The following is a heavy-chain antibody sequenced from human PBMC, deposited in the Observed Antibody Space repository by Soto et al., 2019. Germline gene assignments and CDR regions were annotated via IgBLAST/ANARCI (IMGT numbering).Heavy chain of an antibody. CDR3: AKDTSWTIDY. J-gene: IGHJ4*02. CDR1: GFTFDDYT. D-gene: IGHD4-17*01. Sequence: PEGSVRLSCAASGFTFDDYTMHWVRQAPGKGLEWVSMISWDGGNTYYADSVKGRFTISRDNSKNSLYLQMNSLRTEDTALYYCAKDTSWTIDYWGQGTLVTV. V-gene: IGHV3-43*01. CDR2: ISWDGGNT.